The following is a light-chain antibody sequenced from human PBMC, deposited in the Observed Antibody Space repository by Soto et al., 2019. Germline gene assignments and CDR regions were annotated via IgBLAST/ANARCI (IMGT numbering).Light chain of an antibody. J-gene: IGKJ2*01. Sequence: DIQMTQSPSTLFASVGDRVTITCRASQSISSWLAWYQQKPGTAPKLLIYKASSLQSGAPSRFSGSGSGTEFTLTISSLQPDDFATYYCQQYSSYPYTFGQGTKLEIK. CDR3: QQYSSYPYT. V-gene: IGKV1-5*03. CDR1: QSISSW. CDR2: KAS.